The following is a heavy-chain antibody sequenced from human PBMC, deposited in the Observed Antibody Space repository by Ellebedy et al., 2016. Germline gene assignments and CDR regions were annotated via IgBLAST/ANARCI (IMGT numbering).Heavy chain of an antibody. V-gene: IGHV3-23*01. CDR2: ISGSGGGT. Sequence: GESLKISXEASGLYFSNYAMSWVRQAPGKGLEWVSTISGSGGGTFYGKSAKGRFTISRDNSKNMLYLQMNSLRAEDTAVYYCARRSLGGSGSYYVTNWFDPWGQGTLVTVSS. J-gene: IGHJ5*02. CDR3: ARRSLGGSGSYYVTNWFDP. D-gene: IGHD3-10*01. CDR1: GLYFSNYA.